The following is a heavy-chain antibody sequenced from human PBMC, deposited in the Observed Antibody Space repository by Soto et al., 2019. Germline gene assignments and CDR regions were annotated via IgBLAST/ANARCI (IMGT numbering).Heavy chain of an antibody. D-gene: IGHD3-22*01. V-gene: IGHV4-59*01. J-gene: IGHJ6*02. CDR1: GGSISSYY. Sequence: SETLSLTCTVSGGSISSYYWSWIRQPPGKGLEWIGYIYYSGSTNYNPSLKSRVTISVDTSKNQFSLKLSSVTAADTAVYYCARVAAGYGDIAVVIPYYYYGMDVCGQGTTVTVSS. CDR2: IYYSGST. CDR3: ARVAAGYGDIAVVIPYYYYGMDV.